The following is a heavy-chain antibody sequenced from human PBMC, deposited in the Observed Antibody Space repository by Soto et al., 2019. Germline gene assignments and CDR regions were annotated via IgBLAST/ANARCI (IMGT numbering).Heavy chain of an antibody. CDR1: GFRFGEYA. D-gene: IGHD4-17*01. CDR3: ARRAPVTPFDF. J-gene: IGHJ4*02. CDR2: IRSKAYGATT. Sequence: PGGSLRLSCTGSGFRFGEYAMSWFRQAPGKGPEWVGVIRSKAYGATTEYAASVKGRFTISREDSDSIVYLQMNSLKSEDTAVDYCARRAPVTPFDFWGQGNLVTFSS. V-gene: IGHV3-49*03.